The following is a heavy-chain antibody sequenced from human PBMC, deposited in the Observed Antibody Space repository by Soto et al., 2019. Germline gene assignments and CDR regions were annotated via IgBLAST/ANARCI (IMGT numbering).Heavy chain of an antibody. CDR1: GFTFSSYS. CDR3: ARSTPVSGYASRSGDY. V-gene: IGHV3-21*01. D-gene: IGHD5-12*01. CDR2: ISSRSDYI. Sequence: EVQLVESGGGLVKPGGSLRLSCAASGFTFSSYSMNWVRQAPGKGLEWVSAISSRSDYIYYAVSVKGRFTISRDNAKNSLSLQMNSLTAEDTAVYSCARSTPVSGYASRSGDYWGQGTLVTVS. J-gene: IGHJ4*02.